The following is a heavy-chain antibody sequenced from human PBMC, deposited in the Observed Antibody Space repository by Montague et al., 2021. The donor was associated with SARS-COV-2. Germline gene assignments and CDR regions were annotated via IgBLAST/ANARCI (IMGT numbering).Heavy chain of an antibody. J-gene: IGHJ4*02. Sequence: LVKPTQTLALTCTFSGFSLSTSGVCVSWIRQPPGKALEWIGHVYYTGSTKYNPSLKSRVTMSVDTPKNRFSLSLRSLTAADTAVYYCARAQNTCFIANCVNYFDIWGLGALVAVSS. CDR3: ARAQNTCFIANCVNYFDI. D-gene: IGHD1-1*01. V-gene: IGHV4-61*08. CDR2: VYYTGST. CDR1: GFSLSTSGVC.